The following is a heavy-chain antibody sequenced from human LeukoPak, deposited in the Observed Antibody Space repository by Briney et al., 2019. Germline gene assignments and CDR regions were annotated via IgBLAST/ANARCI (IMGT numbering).Heavy chain of an antibody. D-gene: IGHD2-2*01. CDR1: GGTFISYA. J-gene: IGHJ5*02. CDR2: IIPIFGTA. CDR3: ARGVSVVVPAAIWFDP. Sequence: SVKVSCKASGGTFISYAISWVRQAPGQGLEWMGGIIPIFGTANYAQKFQGRVTITTDESTSTAYMELSSLRSEDTAVYYCARGVSVVVPAAIWFDPWGQGTLVTVSS. V-gene: IGHV1-69*05.